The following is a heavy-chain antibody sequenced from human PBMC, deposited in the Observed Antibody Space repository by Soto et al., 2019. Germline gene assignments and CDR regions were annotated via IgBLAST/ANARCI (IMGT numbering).Heavy chain of an antibody. Sequence: GASVKVSCKASGYTFTSYNINWVRQATGQGLEWMGWMNPNNGNTGYAQNFQGRVTMTRGTSISTAYMELSSLRSEDTAVYYCARGPHPYFNDYWGQGTLVTV. D-gene: IGHD2-8*01. J-gene: IGHJ4*02. V-gene: IGHV1-8*01. CDR1: GYTFTSYN. CDR3: ARGPHPYFNDY. CDR2: MNPNNGNT.